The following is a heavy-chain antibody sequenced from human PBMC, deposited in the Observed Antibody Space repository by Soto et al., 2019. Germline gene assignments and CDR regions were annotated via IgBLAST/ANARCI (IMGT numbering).Heavy chain of an antibody. CDR1: GFTFSDSA. CDR2: IDGSSATT. Sequence: GGSLRLSCAASGFTFSDSAMSWVRQSPGKGLEWVSAIDGSSATTNYADSVKARFTISRDNSKNTLVLHMSGLRAEDTAVYYCARDRRPSIYSGLAVWGQGTKVTVSS. D-gene: IGHD2-15*01. V-gene: IGHV3-23*01. J-gene: IGHJ6*02. CDR3: ARDRRPSIYSGLAV.